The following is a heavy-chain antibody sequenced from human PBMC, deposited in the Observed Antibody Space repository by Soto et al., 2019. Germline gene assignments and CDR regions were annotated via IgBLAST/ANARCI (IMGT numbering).Heavy chain of an antibody. CDR1: GGSFSGYY. CDR2: INHSGST. V-gene: IGHV4-34*01. CDR3: ASRVIRGNYDFWSGYMVDY. J-gene: IGHJ4*02. D-gene: IGHD3-3*01. Sequence: SETLSLTCAVYGGSFSGYYWSWFRQPPGKGLEWIGEINHSGSTNYNPSLKSRVTISVDTSKNQFSLRLSSVTAADTAVYYCASRVIRGNYDFWSGYMVDYWGQGTLVTVSS.